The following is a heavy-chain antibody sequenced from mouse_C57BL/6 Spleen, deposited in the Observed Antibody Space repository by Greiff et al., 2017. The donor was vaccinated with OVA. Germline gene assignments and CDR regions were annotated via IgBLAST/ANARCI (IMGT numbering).Heavy chain of an antibody. CDR3: ARSGYSNSAWFAY. CDR1: GYTFTSYW. CDR2: IYPSDSET. D-gene: IGHD2-5*01. J-gene: IGHJ3*01. V-gene: IGHV1-61*01. Sequence: QVQLQQPGAELVRPGSSVKLSCKASGYTFTSYWMDWVKQRPGQGLEWIGNIYPSDSETHYNQKFKDKATLTVDKSSSTAYMQLSSLTSEDSAVYYCARSGYSNSAWFAYWGQGTLVTVSA.